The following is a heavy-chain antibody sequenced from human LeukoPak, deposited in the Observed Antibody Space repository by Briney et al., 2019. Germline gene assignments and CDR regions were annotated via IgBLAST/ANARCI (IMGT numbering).Heavy chain of an antibody. V-gene: IGHV3-74*01. CDR2: INEDGRTT. CDR1: GFTFSSYG. Sequence: GRSLRLSCAASGFTFSSYGMHWVRQAPGKGLVWVSRINEDGRTTNYADSVKGRFTISRDNAKNTLYLQMNSLRAEDTAMYHCVRDLGGRSGHWGQGTLVTVSS. CDR3: VRDLGGRSGH. D-gene: IGHD1-26*01. J-gene: IGHJ4*02.